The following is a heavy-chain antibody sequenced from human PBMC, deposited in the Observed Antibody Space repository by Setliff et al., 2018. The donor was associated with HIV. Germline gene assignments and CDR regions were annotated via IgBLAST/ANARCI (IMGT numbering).Heavy chain of an antibody. J-gene: IGHJ4*02. CDR1: GGSFSGYY. V-gene: IGHV4-34*01. CDR2: INHSGST. D-gene: IGHD1-26*01. Sequence: SETLSLTCAVYGGSFSGYYWSWIRQPPGKGLEWIGEINHSGSTNYNMSLWSRVTISLDASRNQFSLELISATAADTAVYYCAGGPGTTSIDYWAQGTLVTAPQ. CDR3: AGGPGTTSIDY.